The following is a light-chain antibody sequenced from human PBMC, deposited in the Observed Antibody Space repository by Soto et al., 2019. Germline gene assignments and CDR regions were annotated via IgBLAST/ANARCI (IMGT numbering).Light chain of an antibody. V-gene: IGKV1-39*01. CDR2: AAS. CDR3: QQSYSTPWT. J-gene: IGKJ1*01. Sequence: DIQMTQSPSSLSASVGDRVTITCRASQSISSYLNWYQQKPGKAPMLLIYAASSLQSGVPSRFSGSGSGTDFTLTISSLQPEDFATYYCQQSYSTPWTFEQGTKVEIK. CDR1: QSISSY.